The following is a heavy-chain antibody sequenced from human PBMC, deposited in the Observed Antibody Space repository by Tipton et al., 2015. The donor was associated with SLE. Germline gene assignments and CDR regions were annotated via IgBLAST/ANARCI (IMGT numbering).Heavy chain of an antibody. CDR1: GYTFTTYG. Sequence: QSGPEVKKPGASMKVSCKASGYTFTTYGISWVRQAPGQGLEWMGWISAYNGNTNYAQKLQGRVTMTKDTSTSTAYMELRSLRSDDTAVYYCARDLGYCGGDCYGAFDIWGQGTMVTVSS. CDR3: ARDLGYCGGDCYGAFDI. CDR2: ISAYNGNT. D-gene: IGHD2-21*01. V-gene: IGHV1-18*01. J-gene: IGHJ3*02.